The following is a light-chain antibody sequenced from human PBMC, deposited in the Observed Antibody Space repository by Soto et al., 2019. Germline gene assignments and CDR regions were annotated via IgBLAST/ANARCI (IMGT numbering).Light chain of an antibody. CDR3: SSYAGSSKAV. CDR2: EVS. V-gene: IGLV2-8*01. J-gene: IGLJ7*01. CDR1: SSDVGGYNY. Sequence: QSVLTQPPSASGSPGQSVTISCTGTSSDVGGYNYVSWYQQHPGKAPKLMIYEVSKRPSGVPDRFSGSKSGNTASLTVSGLQAEDEADYYCSSYAGSSKAVFGGGTQLTVL.